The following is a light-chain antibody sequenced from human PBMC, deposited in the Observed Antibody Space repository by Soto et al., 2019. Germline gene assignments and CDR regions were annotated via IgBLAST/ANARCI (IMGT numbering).Light chain of an antibody. CDR2: ATS. CDR1: QGISSY. Sequence: AIRMTQSPSSLSASTGDRVTITCRASQGISSYLAWFQQKPGRPPKLLMSATSTLQSAVPSRFSGSGSGTDFTLTIGCLQSEDLATYYCQQYYTYPWTFGQGTKVEIK. J-gene: IGKJ1*01. V-gene: IGKV1-8*01. CDR3: QQYYTYPWT.